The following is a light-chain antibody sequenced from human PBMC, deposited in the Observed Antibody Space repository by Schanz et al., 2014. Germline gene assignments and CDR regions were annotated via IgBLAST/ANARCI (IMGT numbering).Light chain of an antibody. V-gene: IGKV3-20*01. CDR3: QHYSLSPL. CDR1: QSVSSN. J-gene: IGKJ1*01. CDR2: GAS. Sequence: EIVMTQSPGTLSLSPGERATLSCRASQSVSSNLAWYQQKPGQAPRLLIYGASRRATGIPDRFSGSGSGTDFTLTISRLEPEDFAVYYCQHYSLSPLFGQGTKVDI.